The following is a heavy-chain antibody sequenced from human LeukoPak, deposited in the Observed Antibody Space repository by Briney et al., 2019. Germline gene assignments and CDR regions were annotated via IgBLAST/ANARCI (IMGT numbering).Heavy chain of an antibody. CDR1: GFTFRDYSDYW. D-gene: IGHD5-18*01. J-gene: IGHJ4*02. CDR3: ARVGRYSYAHNS. CDR2: IKQDGSEK. V-gene: IGHV3-7*01. Sequence: GGSLRLSCAASGFTFRDYSDYWMSWVRQAPGKGLEWVANIKQDGSEKYYVDYVKGRFPISRDNAKNSLFLQMSSLRAEDTAVYYCARVGRYSYAHNSWGQGTLVTVSS.